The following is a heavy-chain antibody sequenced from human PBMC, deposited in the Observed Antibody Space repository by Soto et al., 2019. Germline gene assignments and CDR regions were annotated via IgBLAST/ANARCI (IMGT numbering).Heavy chain of an antibody. CDR3: ARDNLGYCSGGSCYSWFDP. V-gene: IGHV3-33*01. D-gene: IGHD2-15*01. CDR1: GFTFSSYG. Sequence: GGSLRLSCAASGFTFSSYGMHWVRQAPGKGLEWVAVIWYDGSNKYYADSVKGRFTISRDNSKNTLYLQMNSLRAEDTAVYYCARDNLGYCSGGSCYSWFDPWGQGTLVTVSS. J-gene: IGHJ5*02. CDR2: IWYDGSNK.